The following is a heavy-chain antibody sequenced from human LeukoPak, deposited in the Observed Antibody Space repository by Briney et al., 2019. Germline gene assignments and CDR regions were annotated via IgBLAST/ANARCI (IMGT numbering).Heavy chain of an antibody. V-gene: IGHV3-9*01. CDR3: ARDESQRNYDFWSGYSTYYYYYMDV. D-gene: IGHD3-3*01. CDR2: ISWNSANI. CDR1: GFTFDDYA. Sequence: GGSLRLSCAASGFTFDDYAMHWVRQAPGKGLEWVSGISWNSANIGYADSVKGRFTISRDNAKKSLYLQMNSLRAEDTAVYYCARDESQRNYDFWSGYSTYYYYYMDVWGKGTTVTVSS. J-gene: IGHJ6*03.